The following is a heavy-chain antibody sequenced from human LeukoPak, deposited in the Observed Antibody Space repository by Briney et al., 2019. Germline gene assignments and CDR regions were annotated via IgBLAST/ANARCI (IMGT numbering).Heavy chain of an antibody. CDR1: GFTFSSYG. V-gene: IGHV3-30*02. CDR2: IRYDGSNK. CDR3: ARDGYSYNDYGGIDY. J-gene: IGHJ4*02. D-gene: IGHD5-12*01. Sequence: PGGSLRLSCAASGFTFSSYGMHWVRQAPGKGLEWVAFIRYDGSNKYYADSVKGRFTISRDNSKNTLYVQMHSLRPEDTAVYYCARDGYSYNDYGGIDYWGQGTLVTVSS.